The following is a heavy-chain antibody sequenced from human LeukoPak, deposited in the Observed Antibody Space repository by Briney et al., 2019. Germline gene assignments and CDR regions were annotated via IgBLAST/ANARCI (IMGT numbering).Heavy chain of an antibody. V-gene: IGHV4-39*01. CDR2: IYYSGST. CDR1: GGSISSSSYY. J-gene: IGHJ6*03. D-gene: IGHD3-10*01. Sequence: PSETLSLTCTVSGGSISSSSYYWGWIRPPPGKGLEWIGSIYYSGSTYYNPSLKSRVTISVDTSKNQFSLKLSSVTAADTAVYYCARLGGSGSYSYYYYYYYMDVWGKGTTVTVSS. CDR3: ARLGGSGSYSYYYYYYYMDV.